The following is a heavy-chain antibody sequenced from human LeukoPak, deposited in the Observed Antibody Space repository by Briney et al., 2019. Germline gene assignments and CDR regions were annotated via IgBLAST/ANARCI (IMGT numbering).Heavy chain of an antibody. CDR1: GGSISSSSYY. J-gene: IGHJ5*02. CDR3: APGGQLAYCGGDCYS. V-gene: IGHV4-39*07. CDR2: IYYSGST. Sequence: SETLSLTCTVSGGSISSSSYYWGWIRQPPGKGLEWIGSIYYSGSTYYNPSLKSRVTISVDTSKNQFSLKLSSVTAADTAVYYCAPGGQLAYCGGDCYSWGQGTLVTVSS. D-gene: IGHD2-21*02.